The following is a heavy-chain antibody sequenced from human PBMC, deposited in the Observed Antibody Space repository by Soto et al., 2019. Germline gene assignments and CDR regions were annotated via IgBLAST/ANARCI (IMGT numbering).Heavy chain of an antibody. CDR1: GGSFTGYY. Sequence: QVQLQQLGAGLLKPSETLSLTCSVYGGSFTGYYWNWIRQAPGKGLEWIAEIIHTGSTHYNPSLKSRVTISLDRSRKQFSRSLSSVTAADTAVYYCARGVIPAYRRFMDVWGKGTTVTVSS. CDR3: ARGVIPAYRRFMDV. J-gene: IGHJ6*03. D-gene: IGHD3-16*01. V-gene: IGHV4-34*02. CDR2: IIHTGST.